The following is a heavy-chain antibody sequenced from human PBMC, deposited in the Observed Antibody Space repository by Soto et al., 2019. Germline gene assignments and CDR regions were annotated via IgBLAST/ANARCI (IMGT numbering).Heavy chain of an antibody. CDR2: ISAYNGNT. CDR3: AREPYYYDSGGYYPGAYFDY. CDR1: GYTFTSYG. D-gene: IGHD3-22*01. V-gene: IGHV1-18*01. J-gene: IGHJ4*02. Sequence: EASVKVSCKASGYTFTSYGISWVRQAPGQGLEWMGWISAYNGNTNYAQKLQGRVTMTTDTSTSTAYMELRSLRSDDTAVYYCAREPYYYDSGGYYPGAYFDYWGQGTLVTVSS.